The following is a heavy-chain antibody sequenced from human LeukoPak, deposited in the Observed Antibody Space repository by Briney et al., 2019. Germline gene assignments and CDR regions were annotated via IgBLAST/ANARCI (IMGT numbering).Heavy chain of an antibody. CDR3: ARGPPVFTVSRGDY. Sequence: ASVKVSCKASGYTFTSYGINWVRQAPGQGLEWMGWISVYNGITSYAQILQGRVTMTADRSTSTAYTELRSLRSDDTAVYYCARGPPVFTVSRGDYWGQGTLVTVSS. V-gene: IGHV1-18*01. CDR1: GYTFTSYG. J-gene: IGHJ4*02. CDR2: ISVYNGIT. D-gene: IGHD4-17*01.